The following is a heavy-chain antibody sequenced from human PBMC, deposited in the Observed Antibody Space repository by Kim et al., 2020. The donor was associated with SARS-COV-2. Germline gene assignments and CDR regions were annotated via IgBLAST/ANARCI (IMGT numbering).Heavy chain of an antibody. Sequence: GGSLRLSCAASGFTFSSYAMHWVRQAPGKGLEWVAVISYDGSNKYYADSVKGRFTISRDNSKNTLYLQMNSLRAEDTAVYYCARDRLKFIRYLFDYWGQGTLVTVSS. CDR2: ISYDGSNK. D-gene: IGHD3-16*01. J-gene: IGHJ4*02. CDR1: GFTFSSYA. CDR3: ARDRLKFIRYLFDY. V-gene: IGHV3-30-3*01.